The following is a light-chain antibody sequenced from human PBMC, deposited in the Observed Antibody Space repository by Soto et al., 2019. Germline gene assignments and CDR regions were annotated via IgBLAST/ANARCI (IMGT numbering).Light chain of an antibody. V-gene: IGKV1-39*01. J-gene: IGKJ4*01. CDR2: AAS. CDR3: QQSYSTPLT. Sequence: DIQMTQSPSSLSASVGDRGTITCRARQSITSYLNWYQQKPGKAPKLLIYAASSLQSGVPSRFSGSGSGTDFTLTISSLQPEDFATYYCQQSYSTPLTFGGGTKVDIK. CDR1: QSITSY.